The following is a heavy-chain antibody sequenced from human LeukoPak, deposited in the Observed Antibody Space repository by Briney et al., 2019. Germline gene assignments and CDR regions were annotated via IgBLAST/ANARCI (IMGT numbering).Heavy chain of an antibody. CDR3: ATRRLLRGTMFRGAFDY. Sequence: ASVNISCKASGGTFSNYGIIWVRQAPGQGPQRMGRIIPIAGIPNYAQQFQGRVAITADKSTATAYMELSSLRSEDTAVYYCATRRLLRGTMFRGAFDYWGQGTLVTPSS. V-gene: IGHV1-69*04. CDR1: GGTFSNYG. CDR2: IIPIAGIP. J-gene: IGHJ4*02. D-gene: IGHD3-10*01.